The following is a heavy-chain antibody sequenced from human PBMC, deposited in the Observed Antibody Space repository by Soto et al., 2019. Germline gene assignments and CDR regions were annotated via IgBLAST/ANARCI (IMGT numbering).Heavy chain of an antibody. CDR3: ARGGSIAAAVVDY. J-gene: IGHJ4*02. Sequence: QVQLQESGPGLVKPSETLSLTCTVSGGSVSSGSHYWSWIRQPPGKGLEWIGYIYHTGSTNYNPSLNRRVXKSRDXXKNQFSLKLNSVTAADTAVYYCARGGSIAAAVVDYWGQGTLVTVSS. D-gene: IGHD6-13*01. CDR2: IYHTGST. CDR1: GGSVSSGSHY. V-gene: IGHV4-61*01.